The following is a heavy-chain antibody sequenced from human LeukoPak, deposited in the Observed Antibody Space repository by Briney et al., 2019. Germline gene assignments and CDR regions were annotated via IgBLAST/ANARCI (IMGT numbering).Heavy chain of an antibody. CDR1: GGSISNYY. D-gene: IGHD1-1*01. CDR3: ARRGSTNWVYYDY. V-gene: IGHV4-59*08. CDR2: ISYSGTT. J-gene: IGHJ4*02. Sequence: PSETLSLTCTVSGGSISNYYWSWIRQPPGKGLEWIGYISYSGTTNYNPSLKSRVTISVDTSKNQFSLKLTSVTAADTAMYYCARRGSTNWVYYDYWGQGTLLTVSS.